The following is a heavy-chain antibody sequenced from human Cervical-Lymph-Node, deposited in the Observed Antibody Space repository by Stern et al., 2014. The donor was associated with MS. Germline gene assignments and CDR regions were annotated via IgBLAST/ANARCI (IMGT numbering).Heavy chain of an antibody. V-gene: IGHV1-2*02. CDR1: GYIFTDYY. CDR2: INPNSGGT. CDR3: ARGSGTAYDLRGDY. D-gene: IGHD3-3*01. J-gene: IGHJ4*01. Sequence: DQLVESGAEARAPGASMKVSCKASGYIFTDYYLHWVRQAPGQGLEWLGWINPNSGGTNSAQNFQGRVTMTRDTSISTAYMELRWLGSADTAVYYCARGSGTAYDLRGDYWGQGTLVTVSS.